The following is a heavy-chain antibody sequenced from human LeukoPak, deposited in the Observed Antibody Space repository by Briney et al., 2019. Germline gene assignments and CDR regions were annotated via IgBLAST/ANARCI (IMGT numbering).Heavy chain of an antibody. CDR2: INHSGST. CDR3: ARVVAARPGGADFDY. D-gene: IGHD6-6*01. J-gene: IGHJ4*02. Sequence: PSETLSLTCAVYGGSFSGYYWSWIRQPPGKGLEWIGEINHSGSTNYNPSLKSRVTISVDTSKNQFSLKLSSVTAADTAVYYCARVVAARPGGADFDYWGQGTLVTVSS. V-gene: IGHV4-34*01. CDR1: GGSFSGYY.